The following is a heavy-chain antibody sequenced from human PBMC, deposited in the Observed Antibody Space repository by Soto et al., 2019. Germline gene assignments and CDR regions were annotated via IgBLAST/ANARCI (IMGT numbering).Heavy chain of an antibody. CDR2: INAGNGNT. CDR1: GYTFTSYA. CDR3: ARSPDILTGPTPFDP. D-gene: IGHD3-9*01. Sequence: ASVKVSCKASGYTFTSYAMHWVRQAPGQRLEWMGWINAGNGNTKYSQKFQGRVTITRDTSASTAYMELSSLRSEDTAVYYCARSPDILTGPTPFDPWGQGTLVTVS. J-gene: IGHJ5*02. V-gene: IGHV1-3*01.